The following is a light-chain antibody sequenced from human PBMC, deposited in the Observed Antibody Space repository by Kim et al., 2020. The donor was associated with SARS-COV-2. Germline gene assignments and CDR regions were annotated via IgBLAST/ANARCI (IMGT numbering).Light chain of an antibody. J-gene: IGLJ3*02. V-gene: IGLV6-57*03. CDR3: QSSDTGTLWV. CDR1: GGSIAGND. Sequence: KTVTNSCPRSGGSIAGNDVQWYQQRPGSAPSIVIYEDNQRPSGVPARFSGSIDRSSNSASLTISGVKTEDEADYYCQSSDTGTLWVFGGGTQLTVL. CDR2: EDN.